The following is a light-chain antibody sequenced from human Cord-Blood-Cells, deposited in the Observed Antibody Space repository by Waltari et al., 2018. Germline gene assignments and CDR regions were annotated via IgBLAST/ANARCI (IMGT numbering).Light chain of an antibody. CDR1: SSDVGGYNY. V-gene: IGLV2-14*03. CDR2: DVS. Sequence: QSALTQPASVSGSPGQSIPIPCTGTSSDVGGYNYFSWYQQHPGKAPKLMIYDVSNRPSGVSNRFSGSKSGNTASLTISGLQAEDEADYYCSSYTSSSTLYVFGTGTKVTVL. J-gene: IGLJ1*01. CDR3: SSYTSSSTLYV.